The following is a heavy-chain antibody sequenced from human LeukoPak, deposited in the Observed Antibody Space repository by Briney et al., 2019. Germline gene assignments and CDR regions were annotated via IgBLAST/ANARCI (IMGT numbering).Heavy chain of an antibody. D-gene: IGHD2-2*01. CDR1: EGTFSSYA. V-gene: IGHV1-69*13. CDR2: IIPIFGTA. Sequence: SVKVSCKASEGTFSSYAISWVRQAPGQGLEWMGGIIPIFGTANYAQKFQGRVTITADESTSTAYTELSSLRSEDTAVYYCARGGRGNVQLRTFDYWGQGTLVTVSS. J-gene: IGHJ4*02. CDR3: ARGGRGNVQLRTFDY.